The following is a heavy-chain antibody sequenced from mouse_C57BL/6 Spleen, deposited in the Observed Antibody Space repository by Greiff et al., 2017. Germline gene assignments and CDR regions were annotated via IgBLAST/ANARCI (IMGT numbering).Heavy chain of an antibody. D-gene: IGHD2-4*01. CDR2: INPNYGTT. V-gene: IGHV1-39*01. J-gene: IGHJ3*01. Sequence: VQLKESGPELVKPGASVKISCKASGYSFTDYNMNWVKQSNGKSLEWIGVINPNYGTTSYNQKFKGKATLTVDQSSSTAYMQLNSLTSEDSAVYYCATLSSYYDYDAAYWGQGTLVTVSA. CDR1: GYSFTDYN. CDR3: ATLSSYYDYDAAY.